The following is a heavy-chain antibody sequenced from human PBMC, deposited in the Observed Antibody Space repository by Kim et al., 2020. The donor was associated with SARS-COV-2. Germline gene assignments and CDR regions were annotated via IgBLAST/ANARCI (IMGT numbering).Heavy chain of an antibody. D-gene: IGHD1-20*01. J-gene: IGHJ2*01. CDR2: IGTKADT. V-gene: IGHV3-13*04. Sequence: GGSLRLSCAASGITFSSYDMHWVRQGTEKGLEWVSSIGTKADTYYPDSVKDRFTISRENAKDSFYLQMNSLRAEDTAVYYCARGPIEEGIRATKGYFDLWGRGTVVTVSS. CDR3: ARGPIEEGIRATKGYFDL. CDR1: GITFSSYD.